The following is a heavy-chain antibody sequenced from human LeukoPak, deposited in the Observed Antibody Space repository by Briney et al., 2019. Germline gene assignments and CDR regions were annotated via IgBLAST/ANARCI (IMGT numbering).Heavy chain of an antibody. J-gene: IGHJ4*02. CDR1: GFTFTTYT. D-gene: IGHD3-10*01. Sequence: GGSLRLSCAASGFTFTTYTMNWVRQAPGKGLEWVSSISGGGPNYIYYADSVRGRFTISRDNSKNTLYLQMNSLRAEDTAVYYCAKASSGSYYSPSDYWGQGTLVTVSS. CDR3: AKASSGSYYSPSDY. V-gene: IGHV3-21*04. CDR2: ISGGGPNYI.